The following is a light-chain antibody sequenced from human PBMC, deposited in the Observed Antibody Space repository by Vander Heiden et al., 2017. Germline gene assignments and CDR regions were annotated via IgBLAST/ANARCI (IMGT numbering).Light chain of an antibody. CDR1: RSDVGGYSY. J-gene: IGLJ3*02. CDR3: SSYTSSSTYWV. V-gene: IGLV2-14*01. Sequence: SALTQPASVSGSPGQSITISCTGTRSDVGGYSYVSWYQQHPGKAPKLMIYDVSNRPSGVSNRFSGSKSGNTASLTISGLQAEDEADYYCSSYTSSSTYWVFGGGTKLTVL. CDR2: DVS.